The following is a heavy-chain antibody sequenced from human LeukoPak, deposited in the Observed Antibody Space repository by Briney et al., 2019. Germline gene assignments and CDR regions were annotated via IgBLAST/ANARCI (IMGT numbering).Heavy chain of an antibody. V-gene: IGHV3-30*01. Sequence: GGSLRLSCAASGFTFDEYAMHWVRQAPGKGLEWVAVISYDGSNKYYADSVKGRFTISRDNSKNTLYLQMNSLRAEDTAVYYCARGSSSWYGDAFDIWGQGTMVTVSS. CDR2: ISYDGSNK. D-gene: IGHD6-13*01. J-gene: IGHJ3*02. CDR3: ARGSSSWYGDAFDI. CDR1: GFTFDEYA.